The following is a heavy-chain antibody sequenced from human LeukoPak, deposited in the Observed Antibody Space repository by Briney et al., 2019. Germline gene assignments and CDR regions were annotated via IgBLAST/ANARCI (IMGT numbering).Heavy chain of an antibody. V-gene: IGHV3-23*01. CDR1: GFTFSDYA. J-gene: IGHJ4*02. CDR3: AKDRSIGTYYTFDH. Sequence: GGSLRLSCAASGFTFSDYAMTWGRQAPGKGLEWVATISGGGVMTYYTGSVEGRFTVSGDNSKTTLYLQMSSLTAADTAVYYCAKDRSIGTYYTFDHWGQGTLVTVSS. D-gene: IGHD1-26*01. CDR2: ISGGGVMT.